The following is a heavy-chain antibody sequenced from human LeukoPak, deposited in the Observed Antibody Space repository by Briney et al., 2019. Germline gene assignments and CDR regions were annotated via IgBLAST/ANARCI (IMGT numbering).Heavy chain of an antibody. Sequence: GGSLRLSCAASGFTFSSYWMSWVRQAPGKGLEWVSAISGGASNTYYADSVKGRFTISRDNSKNTLYLQMNSLRAEDTAVYYCAKQPPGGYYYESSGYYQYFQHWGQGTLVTVSS. CDR2: ISGGASNT. V-gene: IGHV3-23*01. J-gene: IGHJ1*01. D-gene: IGHD3-22*01. CDR1: GFTFSSYW. CDR3: AKQPPGGYYYESSGYYQYFQH.